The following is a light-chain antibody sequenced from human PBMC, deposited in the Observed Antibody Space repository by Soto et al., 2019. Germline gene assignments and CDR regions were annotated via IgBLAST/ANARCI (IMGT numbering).Light chain of an antibody. V-gene: IGKV3-11*01. Sequence: EIVLTQYPATLSLSPGERATLSCRASQSVSSYFAWYQQKPGQAPRLLIYDADDRDTGIPARFSGSGSGTDVTLTLSSLEPEDFAVYSGHQRSNWPRTFGQGTKRDIK. CDR2: DAD. CDR1: QSVSSY. J-gene: IGKJ2*01. CDR3: HQRSNWPRT.